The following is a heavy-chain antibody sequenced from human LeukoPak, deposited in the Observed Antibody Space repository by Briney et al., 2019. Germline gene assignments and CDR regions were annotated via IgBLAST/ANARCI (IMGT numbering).Heavy chain of an antibody. D-gene: IGHD3-10*01. V-gene: IGHV4-39*01. CDR1: GGSISSSSYY. J-gene: IGHJ4*02. CDR3: ARGAGIGWFGEYLDY. Sequence: SETLSLTCTVSGGSISSSSYYWGWIRQPPGKGLEWIGSIYYSGTTYYNPSLKSRVTISLDTSKNQFSLKLSSVTAADTAVYYCARGAGIGWFGEYLDYWGQGTLVTVSS. CDR2: IYYSGTT.